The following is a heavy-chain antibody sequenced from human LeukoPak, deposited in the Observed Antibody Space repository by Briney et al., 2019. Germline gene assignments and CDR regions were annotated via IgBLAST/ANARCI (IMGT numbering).Heavy chain of an antibody. V-gene: IGHV3-53*01. CDR2: IYSGGST. Sequence: GGSLRLSCAASGFTFSSYWMSWVRQAPGKGLEWVSVIYSGGSTYYADSVKGRFTISRDNSKDTLYLQMNSLRAEDTAVYYCASPDCSSTSCYYDYWGQGTLVTVSS. J-gene: IGHJ4*02. CDR1: GFTFSSYW. D-gene: IGHD2-2*01. CDR3: ASPDCSSTSCYYDY.